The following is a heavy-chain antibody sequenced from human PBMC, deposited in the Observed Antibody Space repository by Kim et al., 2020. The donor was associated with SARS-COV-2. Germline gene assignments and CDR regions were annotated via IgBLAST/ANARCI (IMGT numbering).Heavy chain of an antibody. CDR3: AKAAPYSGSYYGY. V-gene: IGHV3-23*01. J-gene: IGHJ4*02. Sequence: YAAPVKGRFTISRDNSKNTLYLQMNSLRAEDTAVYYCAKAAPYSGSYYGYWGQGTLVTVSS. D-gene: IGHD1-26*01.